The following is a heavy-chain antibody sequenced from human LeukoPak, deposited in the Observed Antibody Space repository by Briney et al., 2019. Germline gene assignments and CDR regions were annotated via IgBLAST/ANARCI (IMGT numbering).Heavy chain of an antibody. V-gene: IGHV3-23*01. CDR2: VTNSGGST. CDR1: GFIFSIYA. J-gene: IGHJ4*02. D-gene: IGHD1-1*01. CDR3: VQETGHNWGYLDY. Sequence: PGGSLRLSCAASGFIFSIYAMSWVRQAPGKGLEWFSSVTNSGGSTYYADSVKGRFAISRDDSKNTLYLQMNTLRADDTAVYYCVQETGHNWGYLDYWGQGTLVTVSS.